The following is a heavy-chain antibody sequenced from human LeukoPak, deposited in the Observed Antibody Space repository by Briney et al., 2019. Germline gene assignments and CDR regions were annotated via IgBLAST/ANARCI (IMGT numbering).Heavy chain of an antibody. CDR2: INHSGST. D-gene: IGHD2-2*01. CDR1: GVSFSGYY. J-gene: IGHJ6*02. CDR3: ARGIVVVPAATYYYYYGMDV. Sequence: SETLSLTCAVYGVSFSGYYWSWIRQPPGKGLEWIGEINHSGSTNYNPSLKSRVTISVDTSKNQFSLKLSSVTAADTAVYYCARGIVVVPAATYYYYYGMDVWGQGTTVTVSS. V-gene: IGHV4-34*01.